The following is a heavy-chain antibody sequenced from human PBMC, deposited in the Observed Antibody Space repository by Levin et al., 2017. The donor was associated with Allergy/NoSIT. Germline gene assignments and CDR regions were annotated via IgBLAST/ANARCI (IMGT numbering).Heavy chain of an antibody. Sequence: GGSLRLSCVGSGFSFSGYWMSWVRQAPGKGLEWVAAIKEDGSKEDFADSVKGRFSISRDNARNSVYLQMDSLRVDDTAVYHCARWAVNNLDQYFEKWGQGTLVTVSS. V-gene: IGHV3-7*01. CDR1: GFSFSGYW. CDR2: IKEDGSKE. D-gene: IGHD1/OR15-1a*01. J-gene: IGHJ1*01. CDR3: ARWAVNNLDQYFEK.